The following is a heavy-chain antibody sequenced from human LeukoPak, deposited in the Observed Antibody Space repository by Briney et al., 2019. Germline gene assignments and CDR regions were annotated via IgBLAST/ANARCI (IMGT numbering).Heavy chain of an antibody. V-gene: IGHV1-2*02. CDR3: ARDYYPSGWYGY. D-gene: IGHD6-19*01. CDR1: GYTFTGCY. J-gene: IGHJ4*02. Sequence: ASVKVSCKASGYTFTGCYMHWVRRAPGQGLEWMGWINPNSGGTNYAQKFQGRVTMTRDTSISTAYMELSRLRSDDTAVYYCARDYYPSGWYGYWGQGTLVTVSS. CDR2: INPNSGGT.